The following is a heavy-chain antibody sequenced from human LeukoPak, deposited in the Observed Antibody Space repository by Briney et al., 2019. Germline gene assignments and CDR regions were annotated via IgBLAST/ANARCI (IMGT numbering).Heavy chain of an antibody. CDR1: GGSISSYY. CDR2: IYYSGST. D-gene: IGHD3-22*01. Sequence: PSETLSLTCTVSGGSISSYYWSWIRQPPGKGLESIGYIYYSGSTNYNPSLKSRVTISVDTSKNQFSLKLSSVTAADTAVYYCARLDSSGYYQSFDYWGQGTLVTVSS. V-gene: IGHV4-59*01. CDR3: ARLDSSGYYQSFDY. J-gene: IGHJ4*02.